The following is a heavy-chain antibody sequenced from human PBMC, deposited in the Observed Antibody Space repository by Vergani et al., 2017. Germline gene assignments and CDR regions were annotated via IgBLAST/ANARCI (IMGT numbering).Heavy chain of an antibody. V-gene: IGHV3-33*01. D-gene: IGHD3-10*01. Sequence: VQLLESGGGVVQPGRSLRLSCAASGFTFSSYGMHWVRQAPGKGLEWVAVIWYDGSNKYYADSVKGRFTISRDNSKNTLYLQMNSLRAEDTAVYYCARDDYGSGSYRYYYYYYGMDVWGQGTTVTVSS. CDR1: GFTFSSYG. J-gene: IGHJ6*02. CDR2: IWYDGSNK. CDR3: ARDDYGSGSYRYYYYYYGMDV.